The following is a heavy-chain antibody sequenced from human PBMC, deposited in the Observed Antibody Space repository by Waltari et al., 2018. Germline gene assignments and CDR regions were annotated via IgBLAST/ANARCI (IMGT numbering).Heavy chain of an antibody. CDR2: INLDSSDT. CDR3: AKDLYSGSDNRIFDF. Sequence: EVQLVESGGGLVQPGRSLRLSCAASGFRFEGYAVPWVRQAPGKGLEWVSGINLDSSDTAYADSVKGRFTISRDNAKNSLYLQMNSLRTEDTAFYYCAKDLYSGSDNRIFDFWGQGTLVTVSS. D-gene: IGHD1-26*01. V-gene: IGHV3-9*01. CDR1: GFRFEGYA. J-gene: IGHJ4*02.